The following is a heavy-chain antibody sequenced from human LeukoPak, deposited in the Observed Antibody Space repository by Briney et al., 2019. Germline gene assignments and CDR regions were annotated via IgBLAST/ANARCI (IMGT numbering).Heavy chain of an antibody. V-gene: IGHV4-4*07. CDR1: GASISSYY. Sequence: SETLSLTCTVSGASISSYYWNWIRQPAGKGLEWIGRIYTSGSTDYNPSLKSRVTMSVDSSKNQFSLKLSSVTAADTAVYYCARYSYGYHDAFDIWGQGTMVTVSS. D-gene: IGHD5-18*01. J-gene: IGHJ3*02. CDR2: IYTSGST. CDR3: ARYSYGYHDAFDI.